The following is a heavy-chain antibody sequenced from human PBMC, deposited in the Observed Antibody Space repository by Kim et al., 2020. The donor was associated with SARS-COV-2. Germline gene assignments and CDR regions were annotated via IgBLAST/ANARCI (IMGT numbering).Heavy chain of an antibody. CDR1: GGSISSGGHY. CDR3: ARDLRGVGYFDY. V-gene: IGHV4-31*03. J-gene: IGHJ4*02. Sequence: SETLSLTCTVSGGSISSGGHYWNWIRQLPGKGLEWIGYIYYSGSTYYNPSLKSRVTISLDTSKNQFSLELSSVTAADTAVYYCARDLRGVGYFDYWGQGTLVTVSS. CDR2: IYYSGST. D-gene: IGHD1-26*01.